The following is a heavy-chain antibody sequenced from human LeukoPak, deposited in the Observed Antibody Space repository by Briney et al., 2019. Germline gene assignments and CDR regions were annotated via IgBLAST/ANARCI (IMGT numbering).Heavy chain of an antibody. CDR3: AKDLAPTYSSSSFLFDY. J-gene: IGHJ4*02. V-gene: IGHV3-23*01. CDR1: GFTFNNNA. CDR2: INGGGDAT. D-gene: IGHD6-6*01. Sequence: GGSLRLSCATSGFTFNNNAMSWVRQAPGKGLEWVSAINGGGDATEYADSVKGRFTISRDNSKNTLYLQMNSLRAEDTAVYYCAKDLAPTYSSSSFLFDYWGQGTLVTVSS.